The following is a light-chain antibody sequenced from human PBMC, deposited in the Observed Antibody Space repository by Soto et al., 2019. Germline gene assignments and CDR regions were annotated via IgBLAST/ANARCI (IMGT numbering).Light chain of an antibody. CDR1: QSVSSN. Sequence: EIVMPQSPATLSVSPGERATLSCRASQSVSSNLAWYQQKPGQAPRLLIYGASTRATGIPVRFSGSGSGTELTLTISSLQSEDFAVYYCQQYNNWPRTFGQGTKVEI. V-gene: IGKV3-15*01. CDR2: GAS. J-gene: IGKJ1*01. CDR3: QQYNNWPRT.